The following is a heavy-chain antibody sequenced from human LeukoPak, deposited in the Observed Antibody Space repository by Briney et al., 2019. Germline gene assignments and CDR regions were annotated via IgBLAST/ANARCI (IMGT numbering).Heavy chain of an antibody. Sequence: PSETLSLTCTASGGSISSYYWSWIRQPPGKGLEWIGYIYYSGSTNYNPSLKSRVTISVDTSKNQFSLKLSSVTAADTAVYYCARARGVQLRAYFDYWGQGTLVTVSS. CDR1: GGSISSYY. D-gene: IGHD2-2*01. CDR3: ARARGVQLRAYFDY. CDR2: IYYSGST. V-gene: IGHV4-59*01. J-gene: IGHJ4*02.